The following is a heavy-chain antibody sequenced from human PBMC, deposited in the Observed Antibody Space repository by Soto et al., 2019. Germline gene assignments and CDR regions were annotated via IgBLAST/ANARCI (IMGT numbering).Heavy chain of an antibody. J-gene: IGHJ4*02. CDR1: GYTFTIYY. Sequence: ASVKVSCKASGYTFTIYYMHWVLQAPGQGLEWMGIINPSGGSTSYAQKFQGRVTMTRDTSTSTVYMELSSLRSEDTAVYYCARRLAYCGGDCYSDFGRWGQGTLVTVSS. V-gene: IGHV1-46*03. D-gene: IGHD2-21*02. CDR2: INPSGGST. CDR3: ARRLAYCGGDCYSDFGR.